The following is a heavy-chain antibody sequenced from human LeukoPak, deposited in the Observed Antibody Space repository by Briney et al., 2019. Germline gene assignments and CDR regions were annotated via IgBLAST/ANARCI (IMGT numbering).Heavy chain of an antibody. CDR1: GGSISSYY. Sequence: PSETLSLTCTVSGGSISSYYWSWIRQPPGKGLEWIGYIYYSGSTNYNPSLNSRVTISVDTSKNQFSLKLSSVTAADTAVYYCARHEGDTSGNYMYNWFDPWGQGTLATVSS. J-gene: IGHJ5*02. CDR3: ARHEGDTSGNYMYNWFDP. D-gene: IGHD3-22*01. CDR2: IYYSGST. V-gene: IGHV4-59*08.